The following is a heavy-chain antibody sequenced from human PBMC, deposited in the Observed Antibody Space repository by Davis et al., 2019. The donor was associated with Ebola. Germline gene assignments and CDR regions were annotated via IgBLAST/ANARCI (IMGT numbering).Heavy chain of an antibody. CDR2: INHSGST. V-gene: IGHV4-34*01. Sequence: GSLRLSCAVYGGSFSGYSWSWLRQPPGKGLEWIGKINHSGSTNYNPSLKSRVTISVDTSKKQFTLKLSSVTAADTAVYYCARPGALGTIYYHFDYWGQGTLVTVSP. CDR3: ARPGALGTIYYHFDY. D-gene: IGHD5-12*01. CDR1: GGSFSGYS. J-gene: IGHJ4*02.